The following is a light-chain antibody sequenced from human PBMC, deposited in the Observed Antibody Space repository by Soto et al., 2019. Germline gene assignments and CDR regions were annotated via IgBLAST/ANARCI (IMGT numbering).Light chain of an antibody. CDR2: DAS. J-gene: IGKJ3*01. CDR1: QSVRNY. CDR3: QQRTNGPPNIT. V-gene: IGKV3-11*01. Sequence: EVVLTQSPATLSLSPGESATLSCRASQSVRNYLAWYQQKPGQAPRLLIYDASNRADGIPARFTGSGSGTDSTLTTTSLEPEDFAVYFWQQRTNGPPNITFGPGTKVDTK.